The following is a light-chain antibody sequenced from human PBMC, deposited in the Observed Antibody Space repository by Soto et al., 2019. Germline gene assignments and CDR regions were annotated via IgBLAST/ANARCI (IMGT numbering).Light chain of an antibody. J-gene: IGKJ2*01. Sequence: DIQMTQSPSPLSASLGDRVTIACRASQEIGTWLAWYQQKPGKAPNLLIYKVSSLKSGVPSRFSGNGFGTEFTLTISSLQPDDVATYYCQQSNSFPFTFGQGTKLE. CDR3: QQSNSFPFT. CDR1: QEIGTW. CDR2: KVS. V-gene: IGKV1-5*03.